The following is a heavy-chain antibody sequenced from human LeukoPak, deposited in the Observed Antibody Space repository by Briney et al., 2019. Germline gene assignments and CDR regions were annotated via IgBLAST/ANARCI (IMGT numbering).Heavy chain of an antibody. CDR2: INAGNGNT. J-gene: IGHJ3*02. CDR1: GYTFTSYA. CDR3: ARGVYHYYGSGRVAFDI. Sequence: ASVKVSCKASGYTFTSYAMHWVRQAPGQRLEWMGWINAGNGNTKYSQKFQGRVTITRDTSASTAYMELSSLRYEDTAVYYCARGVYHYYGSGRVAFDIWGQGTMVTVSS. D-gene: IGHD3-10*01. V-gene: IGHV1-3*01.